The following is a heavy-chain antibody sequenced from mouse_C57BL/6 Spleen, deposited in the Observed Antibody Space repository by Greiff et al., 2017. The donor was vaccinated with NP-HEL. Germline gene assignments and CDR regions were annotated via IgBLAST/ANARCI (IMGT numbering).Heavy chain of an antibody. J-gene: IGHJ1*03. V-gene: IGHV1-26*01. CDR3: ARGGYGYDGYFDV. CDR1: GYTFTDYY. D-gene: IGHD2-2*01. Sequence: EVQLQQSGPELVKPGASVKISCKASGYTFTDYYMNWVKQSHGKSLEWIGDINPNNGGTSYNQKFKGKATLTVDKSSSTAYMELRSLTSEDSAVYYCARGGYGYDGYFDVWGTGTTVTVSS. CDR2: INPNNGGT.